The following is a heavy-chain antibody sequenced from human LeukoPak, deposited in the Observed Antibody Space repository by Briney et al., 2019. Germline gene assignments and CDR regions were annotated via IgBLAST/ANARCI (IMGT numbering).Heavy chain of an antibody. J-gene: IGHJ4*02. CDR2: ISSNGGST. Sequence: GGSLRLSCAASGFSFSTYSMVWVRQAPGQGLEYVSAISSNGGSTHYANSVKGRFTISRDNSKNTLYLQMNSLRAEDTAVYYCARLWSGYYGDYWGQGTLVTVSS. CDR1: GFSFSTYS. CDR3: ARLWSGYYGDY. V-gene: IGHV3-64*01. D-gene: IGHD3-3*01.